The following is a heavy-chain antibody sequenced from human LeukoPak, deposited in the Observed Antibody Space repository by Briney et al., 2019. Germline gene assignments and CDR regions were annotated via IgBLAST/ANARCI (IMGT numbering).Heavy chain of an antibody. CDR1: GFTFSNYG. CDR3: ARDHCGGDCYLDY. V-gene: IGHV3-33*01. D-gene: IGHD2-21*02. J-gene: IGHJ4*02. Sequence: PGGSLRLSCAASGFTFSNYGMHWVRQAPGKGLEWVAVIWYDGSNKYYADSVKGRFTISRDSSKNTLYLQMNSLRAEDTAVYYCARDHCGGDCYLDYWGQGALVTVSS. CDR2: IWYDGSNK.